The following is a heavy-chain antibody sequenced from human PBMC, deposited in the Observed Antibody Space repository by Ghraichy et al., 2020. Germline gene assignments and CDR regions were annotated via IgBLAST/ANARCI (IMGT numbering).Heavy chain of an antibody. J-gene: IGHJ6*02. V-gene: IGHV4-39*01. CDR3: ARLGRRPFVDTAMIYYYGMDV. Sequence: SETLSLTCTVSGGSIRSSSYYWGWVRQPPGKGLEWIGSIYYSGSPFYNVSLKSRIAISVDTSKNQFSLKLNSVTAADTAVYYCARLGRRPFVDTAMIYYYGMDVWGQGTTVIVSS. CDR2: IYYSGSP. D-gene: IGHD5-18*01. CDR1: GGSIRSSSYY.